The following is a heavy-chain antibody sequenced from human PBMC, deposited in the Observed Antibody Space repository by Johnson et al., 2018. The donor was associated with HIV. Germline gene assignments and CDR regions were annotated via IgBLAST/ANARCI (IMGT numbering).Heavy chain of an antibody. V-gene: IGHV3-66*02. CDR1: GFTVSSNY. Sequence: VQLVESGGGLVQPGGSLRLSCAASGFTVSSNYMSWVRQAPGKGLEWVSGISWNSGSIGYADSVKGRFTISRDNSKNTLYLQMNSLRAEDTAVYYCAKWRIIYAFDIWGQGTMVTVSS. J-gene: IGHJ3*02. CDR2: SWNSGSI. CDR3: AKWRIIYAFDI. D-gene: IGHD2-8*01.